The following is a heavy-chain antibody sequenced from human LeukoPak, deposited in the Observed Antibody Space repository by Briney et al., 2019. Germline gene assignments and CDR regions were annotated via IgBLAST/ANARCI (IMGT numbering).Heavy chain of an antibody. D-gene: IGHD3-16*02. J-gene: IGHJ4*02. CDR1: VFTLSSYS. Sequence: GGALRLSRVASVFTLSSYSMNWVRPAPGKGREWVSSISSSGSHMYYADSVKGRFTISRDNAKNSLYLQMNSLRAEDTAVYYCARLTFGGVIGFDYWGQGTLVTASS. CDR2: ISSSGSHM. CDR3: ARLTFGGVIGFDY. V-gene: IGHV3-21*01.